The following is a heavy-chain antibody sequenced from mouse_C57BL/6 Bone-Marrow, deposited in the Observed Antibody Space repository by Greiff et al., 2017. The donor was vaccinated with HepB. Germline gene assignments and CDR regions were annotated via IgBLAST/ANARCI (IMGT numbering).Heavy chain of an antibody. Sequence: VQLQQSGPELVKPGASVKISCKASGYTFTDYYMNWVKQSHGKSLEWIGDINPNNGGTSYNQKFKGKATLTVDKSSSTAYMELRSLTSEDSAVYYCVRDDPFDYWGQGTTLTVSS. CDR2: INPNNGGT. D-gene: IGHD2-3*01. CDR1: GYTFTDYY. CDR3: VRDDPFDY. V-gene: IGHV1-26*01. J-gene: IGHJ2*01.